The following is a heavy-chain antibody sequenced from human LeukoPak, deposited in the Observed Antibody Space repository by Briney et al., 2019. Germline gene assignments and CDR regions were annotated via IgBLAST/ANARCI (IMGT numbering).Heavy chain of an antibody. J-gene: IGHJ4*02. D-gene: IGHD3-10*01. CDR2: ISGSGGST. CDR3: AKDKGMSDYFDY. V-gene: IGHV3-23*01. Sequence: GGSLRLSCAASGFTFSSYWMSWVRQAPGKGLEWVSAISGSGGSTYYADSVKGRFTISRDNSKNTLYLQMNSLRAEDTAVYYCAKDKGMSDYFDYWGQGTLVTVSS. CDR1: GFTFSSYW.